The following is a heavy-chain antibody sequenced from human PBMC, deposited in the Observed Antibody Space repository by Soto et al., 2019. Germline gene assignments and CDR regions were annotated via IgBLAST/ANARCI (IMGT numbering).Heavy chain of an antibody. V-gene: IGHV3-23*01. CDR3: ANQYATTCSVGDV. Sequence: EVHLLESGGGSVQPGGSLTLSCAASGFTFSNCAMSWVRQAPGKGPEWVSEINNSGDRTYSADSVKGRFTISRDNSKNTLYLQMNNLRAEDTAVYYCANQYATTCSVGDVWGQGTLVTVSS. CDR2: INNSGDRT. D-gene: IGHD2-21*02. J-gene: IGHJ4*02. CDR1: GFTFSNCA.